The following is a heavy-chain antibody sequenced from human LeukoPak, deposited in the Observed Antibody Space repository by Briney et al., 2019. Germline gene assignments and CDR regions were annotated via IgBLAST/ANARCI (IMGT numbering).Heavy chain of an antibody. CDR3: ARGQQPYYYYMDV. CDR1: GYTFTSYG. CDR2: ISAYNGNT. D-gene: IGHD6-13*01. V-gene: IGHV1-18*01. J-gene: IGHJ6*03. Sequence: ASVKVSCKASGYTFTSYGISWVRQAPGQGLEWMGWISAYNGNTNYAQKLQGRVTMTTDTSISTAYMDLSRLRSDDTAVYYCARGQQPYYYYMDVWGKGTTVTVSS.